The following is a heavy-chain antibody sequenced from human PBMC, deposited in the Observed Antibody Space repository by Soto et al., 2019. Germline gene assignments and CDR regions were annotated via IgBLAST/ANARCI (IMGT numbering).Heavy chain of an antibody. CDR2: ISAYNGNT. CDR1: GYTFTSYG. J-gene: IGHJ4*02. CDR3: ARVYCSSTSCYAPDY. Sequence: ASVKVSCKASGYTFTSYGISWVRQAPGQGLEWMGWISAYNGNTNYAQKLQGRVAMTTDTSTSTAYMELGSLRSDDTAVYYCARVYCSSTSCYAPDYWGRGTLVTVSS. D-gene: IGHD2-2*01. V-gene: IGHV1-18*01.